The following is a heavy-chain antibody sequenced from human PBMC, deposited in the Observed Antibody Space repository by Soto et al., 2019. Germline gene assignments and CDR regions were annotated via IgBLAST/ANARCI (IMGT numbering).Heavy chain of an antibody. CDR3: AREIGYGDFSAALLD. CDR2: IIPMFGTT. D-gene: IGHD4-17*01. Sequence: QVHLVQSGAEVKRPGSSVKVSCKASGDTVDKFLINWVRQAPGQGLEWMGGIIPMFGTTNYARNFRDRVTITAEESTRTAYMELSGLKSDDTAVYFCAREIGYGDFSAALLDWGQGTLVTVSA. CDR1: GDTVDKFL. V-gene: IGHV1-69*01. J-gene: IGHJ4*02.